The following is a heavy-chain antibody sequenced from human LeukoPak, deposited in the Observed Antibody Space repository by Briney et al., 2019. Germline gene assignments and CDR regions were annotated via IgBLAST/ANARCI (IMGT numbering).Heavy chain of an antibody. Sequence: PSETLSLTCAVYGGSFIGYYWSWIRQPPGKGLEWIGEINHSGSTNYNPSLKSRVTISVDTSKNQFSLKLSSVTAADTAVYYCARRGSIAVAGAPVYWGQGTLVTVSS. CDR1: GGSFIGYY. D-gene: IGHD6-19*01. CDR3: ARRGSIAVAGAPVY. J-gene: IGHJ4*02. V-gene: IGHV4-34*01. CDR2: INHSGST.